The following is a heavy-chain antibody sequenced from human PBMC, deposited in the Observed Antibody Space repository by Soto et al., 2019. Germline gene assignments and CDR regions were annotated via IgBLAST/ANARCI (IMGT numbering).Heavy chain of an antibody. D-gene: IGHD3-3*02. V-gene: IGHV4-4*07. CDR1: GGSINNYY. Sequence: PSETLSLTCSVTGGSINNYYWSWVRQSAGKGLEWIGRVFTTGTTDYNPSLKGRVTISVDTSKNQFSLSLRSVTAADTAIYYCAGDFNPIFDDFADMRWNFDPWGQGTLVTVSS. CDR3: AGDFNPIFDDFADMRWNFDP. J-gene: IGHJ5*02. CDR2: VFTTGTT.